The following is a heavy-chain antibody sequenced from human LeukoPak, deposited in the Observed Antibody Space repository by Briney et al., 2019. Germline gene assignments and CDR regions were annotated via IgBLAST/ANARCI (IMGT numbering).Heavy chain of an antibody. D-gene: IGHD6-19*01. V-gene: IGHV3-30*18. CDR3: AKDPVAGTYYYYGMDV. J-gene: IGHJ6*02. Sequence: GGSLRLSCAASGFTFSDSGMHWVRQAPGKGLEWVAVISYDGSNKYYADSVKGRFTISRDNSKNTLYLQMNSLRAEDTAVYYCAKDPVAGTYYYYGMDVWGQGTTVTVSS. CDR2: ISYDGSNK. CDR1: GFTFSDSG.